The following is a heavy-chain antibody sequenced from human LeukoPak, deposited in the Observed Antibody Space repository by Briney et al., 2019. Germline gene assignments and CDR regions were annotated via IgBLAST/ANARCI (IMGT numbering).Heavy chain of an antibody. V-gene: IGHV4-39*01. CDR3: ARHGGGYCSGGSCYGGFEYY. D-gene: IGHD2-15*01. J-gene: IGHJ4*02. Sequence: PSETLSLTCTVSGGSISSSSYYWGWIRQPPGKGLEWIGSIYYSGSTYCNLSLKSRVTISVDTSKNQFSLQLSSVTAADTAVYYCARHGGGYCSGGSCYGGFEYYWGQGTLVTVSS. CDR2: IYYSGST. CDR1: GGSISSSSYY.